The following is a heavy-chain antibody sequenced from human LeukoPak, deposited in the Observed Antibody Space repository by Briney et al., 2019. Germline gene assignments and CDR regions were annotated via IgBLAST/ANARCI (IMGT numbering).Heavy chain of an antibody. Sequence: SETLSLTCTVSGSSVSSGSYYWSWIRQPPGKGLEWIGYIYYNGITNYNPSLKSRVTILVDTSKNQFSLKLSSVTAADTAVYYCARVNTRERWGDTYYDFWSGYSEPAYAFDIWGQGTMVTVSS. CDR2: IYYNGIT. V-gene: IGHV4-61*01. CDR1: GSSVSSGSYY. CDR3: ARVNTRERWGDTYYDFWSGYSEPAYAFDI. J-gene: IGHJ3*02. D-gene: IGHD3-3*01.